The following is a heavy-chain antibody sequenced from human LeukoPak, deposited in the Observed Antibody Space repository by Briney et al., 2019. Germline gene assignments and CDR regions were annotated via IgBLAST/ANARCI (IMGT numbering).Heavy chain of an antibody. D-gene: IGHD6-13*01. V-gene: IGHV5-10-1*01. CDR3: AREDLSSSWYVNY. CDR2: IDPSDSYT. CDR1: GYSFTSYW. Sequence: SLRISCKGSGYSFTSYWISCVRQMPGKGLEWMGRIDPSDSYTNYSPSFQGHVTISADKSISTAYLQWSSLKASDTAMYYCAREDLSSSWYVNYWGQGTLVTVSS. J-gene: IGHJ4*02.